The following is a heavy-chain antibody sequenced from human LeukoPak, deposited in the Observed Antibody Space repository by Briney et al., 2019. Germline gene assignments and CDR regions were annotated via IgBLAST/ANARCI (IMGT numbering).Heavy chain of an antibody. J-gene: IGHJ4*02. V-gene: IGHV3-23*01. CDR2: ISGSGGST. Sequence: GGSLRLSCAASGFTFSSYAMSWVRQAPGKGLEWVSAISGSGGSTYYADSVKGRFTISRDNSKNTLYLQMNSLRAEDTAVYYCAESLSSSPYYFDYWGQGTLVTVSS. D-gene: IGHD6-13*01. CDR1: GFTFSSYA. CDR3: AESLSSSPYYFDY.